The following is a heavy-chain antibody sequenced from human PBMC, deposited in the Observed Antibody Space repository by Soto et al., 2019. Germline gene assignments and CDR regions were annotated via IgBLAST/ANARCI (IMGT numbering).Heavy chain of an antibody. CDR2: IGASGAGT. Sequence: VRLSCAGSGFTFSSYAMSWVRQAPGKGLEWVSGIGASGAGTYYADSVKGRFTISRDNSQNILHLQMNSLRAEDTAVYYCALRKTGSYFDYWGQGSQVTVSS. V-gene: IGHV3-23*01. J-gene: IGHJ4*02. CDR1: GFTFSSYA. D-gene: IGHD1-26*01. CDR3: ALRKTGSYFDY.